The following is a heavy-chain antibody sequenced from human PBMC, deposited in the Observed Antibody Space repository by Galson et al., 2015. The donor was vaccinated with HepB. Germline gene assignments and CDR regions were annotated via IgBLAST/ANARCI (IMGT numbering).Heavy chain of an antibody. V-gene: IGHV7-4-1*02. D-gene: IGHD5-24*01. CDR1: GYTLTSYA. J-gene: IGHJ6*02. CDR3: ARDQEATTKYYYYYYGMDV. Sequence: SVKVSCKASGYTLTSYAMNWVRQAPGQGLEWMGWINTNTGNPTYAQGFTGRFVFSLDTSVSTAYLQISSLKAEDTAVYYCARDQEATTKYYYYYYGMDVWGQGTTVTVSS. CDR2: INTNTGNP.